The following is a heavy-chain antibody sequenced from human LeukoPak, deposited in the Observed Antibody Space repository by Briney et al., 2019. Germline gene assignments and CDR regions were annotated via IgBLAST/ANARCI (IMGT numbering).Heavy chain of an antibody. V-gene: IGHV3-21*01. CDR3: ARDLSGQYSSSTRPGWFDP. CDR2: ISSSSSYI. Sequence: PGGSLRFSCAASGFTFSSYSMNWVRQAPGKGLEWVSSISSSSSYIYYADSVKGRFTISRDNAKNSLYLQMNSLRAEDTAVYYCARDLSGQYSSSTRPGWFDPWGQGTLVTVSS. CDR1: GFTFSSYS. J-gene: IGHJ5*02. D-gene: IGHD6-6*01.